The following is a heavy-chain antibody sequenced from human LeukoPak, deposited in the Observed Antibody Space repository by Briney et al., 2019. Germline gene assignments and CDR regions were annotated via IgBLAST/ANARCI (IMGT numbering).Heavy chain of an antibody. V-gene: IGHV4-61*01. Sequence: SETLSLTCTVSGASVSSGSYYWSWLRQPPGKGLEWIGYIYYSGTTNYNPSLKSRVTISVDTSKNQFSLRLSSVTAADTALYYCARGDILTGFYLYYFDYWGQGTLVTVSS. CDR2: IYYSGTT. CDR1: GASVSSGSYY. D-gene: IGHD3-9*01. J-gene: IGHJ4*02. CDR3: ARGDILTGFYLYYFDY.